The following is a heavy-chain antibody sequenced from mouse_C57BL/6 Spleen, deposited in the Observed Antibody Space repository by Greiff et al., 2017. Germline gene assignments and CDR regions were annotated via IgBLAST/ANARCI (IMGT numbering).Heavy chain of an antibody. D-gene: IGHD2-4*01. Sequence: QVQLQQSGAELARPGASVKLSCKASGYTFTSYGMSWVKQRTGQGLEWIGEIYPRNGNTYYNEKFKGKATLTADKSSSTAYMELRSLTSEDSAVYYCAREVDDYDVWFDDWGKGTLVTVSA. CDR3: AREVDDYDVWFDD. J-gene: IGHJ3*01. CDR2: IYPRNGNT. V-gene: IGHV1-81*01. CDR1: GYTFTSYG.